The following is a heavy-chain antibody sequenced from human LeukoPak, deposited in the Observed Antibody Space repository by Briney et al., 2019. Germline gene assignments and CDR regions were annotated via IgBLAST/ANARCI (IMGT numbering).Heavy chain of an antibody. V-gene: IGHV4-39*03. D-gene: IGHD1-26*01. CDR3: TSGSPDYYYGMDV. CDR2: IYYSGST. Sequence: PSETLSLTCTVSGGSISSSSYYWGWIRQPPGKGLEWIGSIYYSGSTYYNPSLKSRVTISVDTSKNQFSLKLSSVTAADTAVYYCTSGSPDYYYGMDVWGQGTTVTVSS. J-gene: IGHJ6*02. CDR1: GGSISSSSYY.